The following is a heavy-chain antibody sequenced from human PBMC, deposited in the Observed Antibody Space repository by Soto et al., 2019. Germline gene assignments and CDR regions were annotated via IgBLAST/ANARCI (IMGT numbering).Heavy chain of an antibody. CDR2: IDGGSGNT. CDR1: GYSFAKYA. V-gene: IGHV1-3*01. D-gene: IGHD5-18*01. CDR3: ARTASYAFDI. Sequence: QVQLVQSGAEVKKPGASVNVSCKASGYSFAKYAIHWVRQAPGQRLEWMGWIDGGSGNTRFSQKFQGRVTISRDPSATTADLELTSLRSEDTAVYFCARTASYAFDIWGQGTMVSIFS. J-gene: IGHJ3*02.